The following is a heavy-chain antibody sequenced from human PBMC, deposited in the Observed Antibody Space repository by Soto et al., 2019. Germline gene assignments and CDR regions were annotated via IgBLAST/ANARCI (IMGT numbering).Heavy chain of an antibody. D-gene: IGHD3-22*01. J-gene: IGHJ3*02. CDR1: GFTFSDYY. CDR3: ARGTVVIVATSAFDI. V-gene: IGHV3-11*01. Sequence: RRLSCAASGFTFSDYYMSWIRQAPGKGLEWLSYISTTSSTIYYADSVRGRFTISRDSAKNSLYLQMNSLRAEDTAVYYCARGTVVIVATSAFDIWGQGTMVTVSS. CDR2: ISTTSSTI.